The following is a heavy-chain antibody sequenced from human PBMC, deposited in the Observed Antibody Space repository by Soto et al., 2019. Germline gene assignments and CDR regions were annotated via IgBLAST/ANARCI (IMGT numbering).Heavy chain of an antibody. V-gene: IGHV4-59*11. CDR2: IYYRGST. J-gene: IGHJ6*02. CDR1: GGSISSHY. D-gene: IGHD1-26*01. Sequence: SETLSLTCTVSGGSISSHYWSWVRQAPGKGLEWIGHIYYRGSTSYNPSLRSRSTISVDTSNNQFSLKLNSVTTADTAAYYCARDGREASGMDVWGQGTRVTVSS. CDR3: ARDGREASGMDV.